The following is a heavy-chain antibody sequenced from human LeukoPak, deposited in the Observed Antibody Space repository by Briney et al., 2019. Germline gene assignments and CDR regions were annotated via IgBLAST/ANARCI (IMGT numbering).Heavy chain of an antibody. CDR3: ARRGYCGGDCYSDY. J-gene: IGHJ4*02. V-gene: IGHV5-51*01. CDR2: IYPGDSDT. D-gene: IGHD2-21*01. Sequence: PGESLKISCKGSGYSFATYWIGWVRQMPGKGLEWMWIIYPGDSDTRYSPSFQGQVTISADKSISTAFLQWSSLKASDTAMCYCARRGYCGGDCYSDYWGQGTLVTVSS. CDR1: GYSFATYW.